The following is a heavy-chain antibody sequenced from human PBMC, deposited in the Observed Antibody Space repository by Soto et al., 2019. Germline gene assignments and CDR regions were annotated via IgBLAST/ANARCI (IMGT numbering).Heavy chain of an antibody. D-gene: IGHD3-10*01. J-gene: IGHJ6*02. CDR1: GFTFRSYG. V-gene: IGHV3-33*01. CDR3: ARATYFYESGTTGYGLDV. CDR2: IWYDASNK. Sequence: GGSLRLSCAASGFTFRSYGMHWVRQAPGKGLEWVAVIWYDASNKYYADSVKGRLTISRDNSKNTLFLQMNSLRAEDTAVYYCARATYFYESGTTGYGLDVWGQGTTVTVSS.